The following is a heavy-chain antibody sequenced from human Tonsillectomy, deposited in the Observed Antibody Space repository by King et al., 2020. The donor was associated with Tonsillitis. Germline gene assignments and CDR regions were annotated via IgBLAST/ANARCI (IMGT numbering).Heavy chain of an antibody. D-gene: IGHD3-10*01. V-gene: IGHV3-30*04. CDR2: ISYDGSNK. J-gene: IGHJ6*02. CDR3: AREDVFSGKGMDV. CDR1: GFTFSSYA. Sequence: VQLVESGGGVVQPGRSLRLSCAASGFTFSSYAMHWVRQAPGKGLEWVAVISYDGSNKYYADSVKGRFTISRDNSKNTLYLQMNSLRAEDTAVYYCAREDVFSGKGMDVWGQGTTVTVSS.